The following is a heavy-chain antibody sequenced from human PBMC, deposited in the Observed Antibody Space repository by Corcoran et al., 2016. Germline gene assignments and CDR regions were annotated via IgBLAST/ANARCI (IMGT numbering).Heavy chain of an antibody. Sequence: EVQLVESGGGLVQPGGSLSLSCAASGFTFSSYWMHWVRQAPGKGLVWVSRINSAGSSTSYADSVKGRFTISRDTAKNTLYLQMNSLRAEDTAVYYCARVYYDYVWGSYGPFDYWGQGTLVTVSS. J-gene: IGHJ4*02. CDR3: ARVYYDYVWGSYGPFDY. CDR2: INSAGSST. V-gene: IGHV3-74*01. D-gene: IGHD3-16*01. CDR1: GFTFSSYW.